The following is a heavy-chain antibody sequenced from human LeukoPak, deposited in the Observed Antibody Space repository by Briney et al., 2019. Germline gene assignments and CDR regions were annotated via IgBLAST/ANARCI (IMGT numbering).Heavy chain of an antibody. D-gene: IGHD4/OR15-4a*01. CDR1: GYTFGIYD. CDR2: MNPNTGNP. CDR3: ARVLGGANSVHFDN. Sequence: ASVKVSCKASGYTFGIYDISWVRPATGQGLEWMGWMNPNTGNPGYAQRFQGRVTITSDTSRSTVYMEMSSLRSEDTAVYYCARVLGGANSVHFDNWGQGTLVTVSS. J-gene: IGHJ4*02. V-gene: IGHV1-8*03.